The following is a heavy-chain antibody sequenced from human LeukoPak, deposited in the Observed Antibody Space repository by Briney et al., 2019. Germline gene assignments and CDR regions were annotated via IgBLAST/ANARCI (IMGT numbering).Heavy chain of an antibody. J-gene: IGHJ3*02. CDR2: ISGSGGST. D-gene: IGHD3-22*01. V-gene: IGHV3-23*01. CDR3: ARVPAGVIGMKDAFDI. Sequence: GGSLRLSCAASGFTFSSYAMSWVRQAPGKGLEWVSAISGSGGSTYYADSVKGRFTISRDNSKNTLFLQMNSLRPEDTAVYYCARVPAGVIGMKDAFDIWGQGTVVTVSS. CDR1: GFTFSSYA.